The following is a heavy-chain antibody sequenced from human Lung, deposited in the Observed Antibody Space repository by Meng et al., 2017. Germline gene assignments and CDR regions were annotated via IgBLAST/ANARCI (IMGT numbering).Heavy chain of an antibody. Sequence: AQVQQWGAGLLKPSETLPLTCVVSGGSFSDYYWSWIRQPPGKGLEWIGEINHSGSTNYNPSLESRATISVDTSQNNLSLKLSSVTAADSAVYYCARGPTTMAHDFDYWGQGTLVTVSS. CDR1: GGSFSDYY. V-gene: IGHV4-34*01. CDR3: ARGPTTMAHDFDY. J-gene: IGHJ4*02. CDR2: INHSGST. D-gene: IGHD4-11*01.